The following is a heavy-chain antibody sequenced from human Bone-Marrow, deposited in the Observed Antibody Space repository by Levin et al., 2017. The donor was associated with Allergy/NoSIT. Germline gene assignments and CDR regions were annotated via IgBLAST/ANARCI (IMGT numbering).Heavy chain of an antibody. Sequence: PGGSLRLSCVASGFIFSSYGMHWVRQAPGKGLEWVAAIQHDGSKEYYPDSLKGRFTISRDDSKNTVYLQLNSLRVEDTALYYCARDESYGSLNYWGPGTLVSVSS. CDR3: ARDESYGSLNY. CDR1: GFIFSSYG. V-gene: IGHV3-33*05. CDR2: IQHDGSKE. J-gene: IGHJ4*02. D-gene: IGHD4-17*01.